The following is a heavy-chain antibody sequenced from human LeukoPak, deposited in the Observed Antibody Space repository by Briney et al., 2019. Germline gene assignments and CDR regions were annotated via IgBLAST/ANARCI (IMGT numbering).Heavy chain of an antibody. CDR3: ARADDLGYCSSTSCYGNFDY. D-gene: IGHD2-2*01. J-gene: IGHJ4*02. Sequence: GGSLRLSCAASGFTFSSYAMHWVRQAPGKGLEWVAVISYDGSNKYYADSVKGRFTISRDNSKNTLYLQMNSLRAEDTAVYYCARADDLGYCSSTSCYGNFDYWGQGTLVTVSS. V-gene: IGHV3-30-3*01. CDR2: ISYDGSNK. CDR1: GFTFSSYA.